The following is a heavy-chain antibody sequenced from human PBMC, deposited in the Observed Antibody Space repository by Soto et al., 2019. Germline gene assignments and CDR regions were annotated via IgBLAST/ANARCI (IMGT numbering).Heavy chain of an antibody. Sequence: ASVKVSCRASGYTFTGYYMHWVRQAPGQGLEWMGWINPNSGGTNYAQKFQGWVTMTRDTSISTAYMELSRLRSDDTAVYYCARASILPRTTFYYGMDVWGQGTTVTVSS. D-gene: IGHD1-7*01. J-gene: IGHJ6*02. CDR3: ARASILPRTTFYYGMDV. CDR1: GYTFTGYY. V-gene: IGHV1-2*04. CDR2: INPNSGGT.